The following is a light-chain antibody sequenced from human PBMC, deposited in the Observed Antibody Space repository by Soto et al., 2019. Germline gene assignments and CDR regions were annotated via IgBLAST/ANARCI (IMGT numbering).Light chain of an antibody. CDR3: KQYNSYPWT. J-gene: IGKJ1*01. V-gene: IGKV1-5*03. CDR2: KAS. CDR1: QSISSW. Sequence: DIQMTQSPSTLSASVGDRVTITCRASQSISSWLAWYQQKPGKAPKLLIYKASSLESGVPSRFSGSGSGTEFTLTISSPQPDDFATYYCKQYNSYPWTFGQGTKVDIK.